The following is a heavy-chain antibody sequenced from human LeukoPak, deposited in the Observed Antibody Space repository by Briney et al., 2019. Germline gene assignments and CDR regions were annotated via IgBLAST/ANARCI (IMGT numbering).Heavy chain of an antibody. CDR3: WRGRVGKKYWFFDF. J-gene: IGHJ2*01. V-gene: IGHV3-21*01. CDR2: ITSGSAFM. D-gene: IGHD1-14*01. CDR1: GTDFRHFA. Sequence: GGSLRLSCADSGTDFRHFAFNWVRQAPGKGLEWVSSITSGSAFMYYADSVKGRFTISRDNAKNSLYLQMDSLRAEDTAVYYFWRGRVGKKYWFFDFWGRGTLVTVSS.